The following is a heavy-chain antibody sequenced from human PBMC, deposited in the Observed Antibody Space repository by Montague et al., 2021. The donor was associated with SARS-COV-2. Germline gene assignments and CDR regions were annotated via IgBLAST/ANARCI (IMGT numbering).Heavy chain of an antibody. CDR2: IYYSGST. Sequence: SETLSLTCTVSGGSISSGSYYWGWIRQPPGKGLEWIGSIYYSGSTYYNPSLKSRVTISVDTSKNQFSLKLSSVTAADTAVYYCARHGKTRIAMIVVVIGYFDYWGQGTLVTVSS. D-gene: IGHD3-22*01. CDR3: ARHGKTRIAMIVVVIGYFDY. CDR1: GGSISSGSYY. J-gene: IGHJ4*02. V-gene: IGHV4-39*01.